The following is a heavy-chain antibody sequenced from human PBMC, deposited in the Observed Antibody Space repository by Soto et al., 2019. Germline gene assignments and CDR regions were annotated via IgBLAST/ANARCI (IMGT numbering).Heavy chain of an antibody. D-gene: IGHD2-2*01. CDR3: ARDVEKYGWFDP. Sequence: PSETVSLTCNVSGGSISNSYWTWIRQPPGKRLEWIGYIYYSGFTTYNPSLKSRVTMSIDTSKSQLSLKLRSVTSADTAVYYCARDVEKYGWFDPWGQGTLVTVSS. CDR2: IYYSGFT. CDR1: GGSISNSY. V-gene: IGHV4-59*12. J-gene: IGHJ5*02.